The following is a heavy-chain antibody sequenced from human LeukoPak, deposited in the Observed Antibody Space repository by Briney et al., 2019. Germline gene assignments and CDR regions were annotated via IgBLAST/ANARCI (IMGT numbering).Heavy chain of an antibody. CDR2: ISAYNGNT. CDR3: ARDAPIVVVPAAIDY. D-gene: IGHD2-2*01. V-gene: IGHV1-18*01. Sequence: GASVKVSCKASGYTFTSYGISWVRQAPGQGLEWVGWISAYNGNTNYAQKLQGRVTMTTDTSTSTAYMELRSLRSDDTAVYYCARDAPIVVVPAAIDYWGQGTLVTVSS. J-gene: IGHJ4*02. CDR1: GYTFTSYG.